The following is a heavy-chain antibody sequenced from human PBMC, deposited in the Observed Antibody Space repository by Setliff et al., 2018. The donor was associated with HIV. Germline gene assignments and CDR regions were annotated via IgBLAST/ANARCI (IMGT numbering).Heavy chain of an antibody. D-gene: IGHD2-8*01. Sequence: WETLSLTCTVSGGSISTYFWTWIRQPPGKGLEWIGYIYTSGSTNYNPSLKSRVTISLDTSRTQFSLRLSSVTAADTAVYYCARHSPNVGVRGDAFDIWGQGTVVTVSS. CDR2: IYTSGST. CDR1: GGSISTYF. CDR3: ARHSPNVGVRGDAFDI. V-gene: IGHV4-59*08. J-gene: IGHJ3*02.